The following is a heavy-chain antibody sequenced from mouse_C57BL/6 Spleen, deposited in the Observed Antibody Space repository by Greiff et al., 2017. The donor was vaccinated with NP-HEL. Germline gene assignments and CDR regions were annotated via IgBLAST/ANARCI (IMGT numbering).Heavy chain of an antibody. CDR1: GFTFSSYG. Sequence: EVKVVESGGDLVKPGGSLKLSCAASGFTFSSYGMSWVRQTPDKRLEWVATISSGGSYTYYPDSVKGRFTISRDNAKNTLYLQMSSLKSEDTAMYYCARQNYDYDGVGYYFDYWGQGTTLTVSS. J-gene: IGHJ2*01. CDR3: ARQNYDYDGVGYYFDY. D-gene: IGHD2-4*01. CDR2: ISSGGSYT. V-gene: IGHV5-6*01.